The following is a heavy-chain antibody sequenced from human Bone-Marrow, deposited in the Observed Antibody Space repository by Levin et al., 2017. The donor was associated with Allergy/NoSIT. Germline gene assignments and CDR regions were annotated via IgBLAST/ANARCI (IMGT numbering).Heavy chain of an antibody. D-gene: IGHD2-15*01. V-gene: IGHV3-33*01. J-gene: IGHJ4*02. CDR2: IWYDGSNK. CDR3: ARDPSRLLSGGRADH. Sequence: LSLTCAASGFTFSRFGMHWVRQAPGKGLDWVAVIWYDGSNKYYTDSVKGRFTISRDNSKNTVSLQMNSLRAEDTAVYYCARDPSRLLSGGRADHWGQGTLVTVSS. CDR1: GFTFSRFG.